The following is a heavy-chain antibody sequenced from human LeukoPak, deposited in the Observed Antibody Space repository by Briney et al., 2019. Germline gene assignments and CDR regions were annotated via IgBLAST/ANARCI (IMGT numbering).Heavy chain of an antibody. D-gene: IGHD6-19*01. Sequence: GGSLRLSCAASGFTFSSYGMQWVRQAPGKGLEWVAVISYDGSNKYYADSVKGRFTISRDNSMNTLYLQMNSLRAEDTAVYYCAKSEQWLVVGAFDIWGQGTMVTVSS. CDR3: AKSEQWLVVGAFDI. J-gene: IGHJ3*02. V-gene: IGHV3-30*18. CDR2: ISYDGSNK. CDR1: GFTFSSYG.